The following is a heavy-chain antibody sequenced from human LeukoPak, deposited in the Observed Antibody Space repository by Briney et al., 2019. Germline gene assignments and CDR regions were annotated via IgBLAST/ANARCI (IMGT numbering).Heavy chain of an antibody. CDR3: ARDAMVRGVIITYYFDY. Sequence: GGSLRLSCAASGFTFSSYGMHWVRQAPGKGLEWVSSISSSSSYIYYADSVKGRFTISRDNAKNSLYLQMNSLRAEDTAVYYCARDAMVRGVIITYYFDYWGQGTLVTVSS. CDR2: ISSSSSYI. V-gene: IGHV3-21*01. D-gene: IGHD3-10*01. J-gene: IGHJ4*02. CDR1: GFTFSSYG.